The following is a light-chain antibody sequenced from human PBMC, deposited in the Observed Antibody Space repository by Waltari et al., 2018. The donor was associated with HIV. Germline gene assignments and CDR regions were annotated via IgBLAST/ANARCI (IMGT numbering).Light chain of an antibody. V-gene: IGLV1-44*01. CDR2: SNN. CDR3: AARDDSLNAWV. J-gene: IGLJ3*02. CDR1: NSNVGSTP. Sequence: QSVLTQPPSASGTPGRRVTISCSGNNSNVGSTPVNWYRQVPGTAPKLLMFSNNQRPSRVPDRFSGSKSGTSASLAIRGLKSEDEADYYCAARDDSLNAWVFGGGTKVTVL.